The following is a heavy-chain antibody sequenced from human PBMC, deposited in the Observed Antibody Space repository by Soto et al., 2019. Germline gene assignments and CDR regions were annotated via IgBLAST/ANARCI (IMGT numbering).Heavy chain of an antibody. D-gene: IGHD3-22*01. CDR3: AKEWVYDSSGWSFDY. V-gene: IGHV3-30*18. Sequence: QVQLVESGGGVVQPGRSLRLSCAASGFTFSSYGMHWVRQAPGKGLEWVAVISNDGSNKYYADSVKGRFTISRDNSKNTLYQQMNSLRADDTAVYYCAKEWVYDSSGWSFDYWGQGTLVTVSS. J-gene: IGHJ4*02. CDR1: GFTFSSYG. CDR2: ISNDGSNK.